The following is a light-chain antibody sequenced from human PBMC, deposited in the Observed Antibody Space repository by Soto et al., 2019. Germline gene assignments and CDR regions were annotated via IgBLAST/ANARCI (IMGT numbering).Light chain of an antibody. V-gene: IGKV1-5*03. Sequence: DIQMTQSPSTLSASIGDRVTIICRASESVKSWLAWYQQKPGKAPKILIYKASTLKSGVPSRFRGSGSGTEFTLPISRLQPDDFETYYCQHYNSYSEAFGQGTKVDIK. CDR1: ESVKSW. CDR3: QHYNSYSEA. CDR2: KAS. J-gene: IGKJ1*01.